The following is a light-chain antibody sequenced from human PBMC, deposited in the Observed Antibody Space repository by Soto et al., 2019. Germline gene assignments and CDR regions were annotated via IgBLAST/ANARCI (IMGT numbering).Light chain of an antibody. CDR3: CSYAGSYSYA. V-gene: IGLV2-11*01. J-gene: IGLJ1*01. Sequence: QSDLTQPRSVSGSPGQSVTISCTGTSSDVGGFNSVSWYQQHPGNAPKLMIYDVNKRPSGVPDRFSGSKSGSTASLTISGLQAEDEADYYCCSYAGSYSYAFATGTKVTDL. CDR1: SSDVGGFNS. CDR2: DVN.